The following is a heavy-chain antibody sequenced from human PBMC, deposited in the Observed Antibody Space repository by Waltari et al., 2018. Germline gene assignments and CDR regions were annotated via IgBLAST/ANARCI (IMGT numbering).Heavy chain of an antibody. CDR1: GGSFSGYY. J-gene: IGHJ6*03. D-gene: IGHD3-3*02. CDR2: INHSGST. V-gene: IGHV4-34*01. Sequence: QVQLQQWGAGLLKPSETLSLTCAVYGGSFSGYYWSWIRQPPGKGLEWIGEINHSGSTNYNPSLKSRVTISVDTSKNQFSLKLSSVTAADTAVYYCARVPAHFWSGPYYMDVWGKGTTVTISS. CDR3: ARVPAHFWSGPYYMDV.